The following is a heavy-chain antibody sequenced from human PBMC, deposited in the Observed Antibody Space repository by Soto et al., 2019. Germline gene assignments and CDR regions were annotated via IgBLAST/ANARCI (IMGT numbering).Heavy chain of an antibody. V-gene: IGHV1-69*13. J-gene: IGHJ5*02. Sequence: SVKVSCKASGGTFSSYAISWVRQAPGQGLEWMGGIIPIFGTANYAQKFQGRVTITADESTSTAYMELSSLRSEDTAVYYCARASFYCSSTSCQINWFDAWGQGTLVNVS. CDR3: ARASFYCSSTSCQINWFDA. CDR2: IIPIFGTA. D-gene: IGHD2-2*01. CDR1: GGTFSSYA.